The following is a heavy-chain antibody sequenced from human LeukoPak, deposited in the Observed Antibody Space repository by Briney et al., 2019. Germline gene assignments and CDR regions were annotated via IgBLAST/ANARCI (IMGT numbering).Heavy chain of an antibody. J-gene: IGHJ6*03. V-gene: IGHV3-7*01. CDR1: GFSFRSYW. Sequence: GGSLRLSCAASGFSFRSYWMSWVRQAPGKGLEWVANIKKDGSEKYHVDSVKGRFTISRDNAKNLLYLQMNSLRAEDTAVYYCARGSPTGIPSSYYYYYYMDVWGKGTTVTVSS. CDR2: IKKDGSEK. D-gene: IGHD1-1*01. CDR3: ARGSPTGIPSSYYYYYYMDV.